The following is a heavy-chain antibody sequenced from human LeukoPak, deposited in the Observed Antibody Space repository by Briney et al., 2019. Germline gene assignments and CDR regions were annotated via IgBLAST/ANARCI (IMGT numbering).Heavy chain of an antibody. CDR1: GYTLTELS. V-gene: IGHV1-24*01. D-gene: IGHD3-22*01. Sequence: ASVKVSCKVSGYTLTELSMHWVRQAPGKGLDGMGGFDPEDGETIYAQKFQGRVTMTEDTSTDTAYMELSSLRSEDTAVYYCATTPNRASYYDSSGFNWFDPWGQGTLVTVSS. J-gene: IGHJ5*02. CDR3: ATTPNRASYYDSSGFNWFDP. CDR2: FDPEDGET.